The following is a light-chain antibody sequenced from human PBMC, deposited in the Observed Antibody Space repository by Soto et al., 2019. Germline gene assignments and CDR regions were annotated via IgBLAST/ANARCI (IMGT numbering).Light chain of an antibody. CDR2: QAS. Sequence: DIQMTQSPSTLSAFVGDRVTITCRASENISNRLAWLQQKPGKAPELLIYQASTLESGVPSRLSGSGSGTEFTLTIVTLQPDDFATYFCHHYFTYPVTFGGGTKVDIK. V-gene: IGKV1-5*03. J-gene: IGKJ4*01. CDR1: ENISNR. CDR3: HHYFTYPVT.